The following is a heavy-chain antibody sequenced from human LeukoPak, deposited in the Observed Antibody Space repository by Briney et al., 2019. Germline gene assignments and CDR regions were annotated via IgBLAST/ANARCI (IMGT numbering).Heavy chain of an antibody. J-gene: IGHJ3*02. Sequence: GGSLRLSCAASGFTFRSYWMSWVRQAPGKGLEGVVNMNQDGSEKYYVDSVKGRFTISRDNAKNSLYLQMNSLRAEDTAVYYCARDGSPYILWWSVDAFDIWGQGTMVTVSS. V-gene: IGHV3-7*01. CDR1: GFTFRSYW. CDR2: MNQDGSEK. D-gene: IGHD2-21*01. CDR3: ARDGSPYILWWSVDAFDI.